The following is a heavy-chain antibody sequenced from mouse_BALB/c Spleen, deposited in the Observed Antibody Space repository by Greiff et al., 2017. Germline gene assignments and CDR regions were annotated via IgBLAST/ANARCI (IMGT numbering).Heavy chain of an antibody. CDR2: IYPGNVNT. CDR3: ARGGLLDDSEGDY. V-gene: IGHV1S56*01. J-gene: IGHJ2*01. D-gene: IGHD2-4*01. Sequence: QVQLQQSGPELVKPGASVRISCKASGYTFTSYYIHWVKQRPGQGLEWIGWIYPGNVNTKYNEKFKGKATLTADKSSSTAYMQLSSLTSEDSAVYFCARGGLLDDSEGDYWGQGTTLTVSS. CDR1: GYTFTSYY.